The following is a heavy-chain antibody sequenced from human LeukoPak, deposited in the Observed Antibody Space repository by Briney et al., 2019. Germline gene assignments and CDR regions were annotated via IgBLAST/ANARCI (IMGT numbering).Heavy chain of an antibody. J-gene: IGHJ3*01. D-gene: IGHD3-10*01. Sequence: GVSLRLSCAXSXXTFSSYSMNWVRQAPGKGLEWVSYISSSSSTIYYADSVKGRFTISRDNAKNSLYLQMNSLRDEDTAVYYCATDSGHAFSFWGRGTMVTVSS. V-gene: IGHV3-48*02. CDR1: XXTFSSYS. CDR2: ISSSSSTI. CDR3: ATDSGHAFSF.